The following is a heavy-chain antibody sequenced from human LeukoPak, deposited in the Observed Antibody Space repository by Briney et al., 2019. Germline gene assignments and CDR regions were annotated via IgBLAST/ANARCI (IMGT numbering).Heavy chain of an antibody. J-gene: IGHJ4*02. V-gene: IGHV3-11*01. CDR3: ARDYSYGFLN. D-gene: IGHD5-18*01. Sequence: PGGSLRLSCAASGLRFSGQYMIWIRQAPGKGLEWVAFISGSGTDTFYADSVKGRFFISKDNTRDSLSLQMTSLGAEDTAMYYCARDYSYGFLNWGQGTLVTVSS. CDR2: ISGSGTDT. CDR1: GLRFSGQY.